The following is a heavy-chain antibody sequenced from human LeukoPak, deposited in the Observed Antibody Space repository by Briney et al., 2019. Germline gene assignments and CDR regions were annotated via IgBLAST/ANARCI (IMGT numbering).Heavy chain of an antibody. CDR2: ISGSGSDI. J-gene: IGHJ4*02. V-gene: IGHV3-21*01. D-gene: IGHD2-8*01. Sequence: PGGSLRLSCAASGFTFSTFSMNWVRQTPGKGLEWVSAISGSGSDIYYADSVKGRFTISRDNAKNSLYLQINSLRAEDTAVYYCALIIGNNGLFDYWGQGTLVTVSS. CDR3: ALIIGNNGLFDY. CDR1: GFTFSTFS.